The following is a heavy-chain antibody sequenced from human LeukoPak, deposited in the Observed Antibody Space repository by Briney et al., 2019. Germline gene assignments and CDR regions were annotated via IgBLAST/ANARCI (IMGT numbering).Heavy chain of an antibody. CDR1: GGSVSSGSYY. Sequence: KASETLSLTCTVSGGSVSSGSYYWSWIRQPPGKGLEWIGYIYYSGSTNYNPSLKSRVTISVDTSKNQFSLKLGSVTAADTAVYYCARDRIAYCGGDCYSIFDYWGQGTLVTVSS. CDR2: IYYSGST. CDR3: ARDRIAYCGGDCYSIFDY. J-gene: IGHJ4*02. D-gene: IGHD2-21*02. V-gene: IGHV4-61*01.